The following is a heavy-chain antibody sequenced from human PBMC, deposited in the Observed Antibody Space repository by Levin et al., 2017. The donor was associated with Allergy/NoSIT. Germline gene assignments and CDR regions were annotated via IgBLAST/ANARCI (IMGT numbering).Heavy chain of an antibody. J-gene: IGHJ6*02. CDR3: TPYYYGSGSPRGMDV. CDR1: GFTFSNAW. D-gene: IGHD3-10*01. V-gene: IGHV3-15*01. Sequence: GGSLRLSCAASGFTFSNAWMSWVRQAPGKGLEWVGRIKSKTDGGTTDYAAPVKGRFTISRDDSKDTLFLQMNSLKTEDTAVYYCTPYYYGSGSPRGMDVWGQGSTVTVSS. CDR2: IKSKTDGGTT.